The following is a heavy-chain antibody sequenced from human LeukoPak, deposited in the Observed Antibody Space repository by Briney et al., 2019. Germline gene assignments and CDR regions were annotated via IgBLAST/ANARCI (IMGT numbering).Heavy chain of an antibody. V-gene: IGHV3-23*01. CDR3: TKDAPHLSSRGYDCCMDV. D-gene: IGHD6-6*01. Sequence: GGSLRLSCAASGFTFSSYSMSWVRQAPGKGLEWVSAISGSGGSTYYADFVNGRFTISSDNSKNLLFQIMNRLRADETAVYYSTKDAPHLSSRGYDCCMDVWGKGTTVTVSS. CDR1: GFTFSSYS. J-gene: IGHJ6*03. CDR2: ISGSGGST.